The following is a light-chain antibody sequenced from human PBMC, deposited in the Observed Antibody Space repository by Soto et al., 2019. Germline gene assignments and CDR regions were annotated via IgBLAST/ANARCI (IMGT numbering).Light chain of an antibody. CDR1: SSDVGGYNY. Sequence: QSALTQPASVSGSPGQSITISCTGTSSDVGGYNYVSWYQRHPGKAPKLMIYDVSNRPSGVSNRFSGSKSGNTASLTISGLQVEDEADHHRSSYTSSSIVFGTGTNLTVL. CDR2: DVS. J-gene: IGLJ1*01. CDR3: SSYTSSSIV. V-gene: IGLV2-14*01.